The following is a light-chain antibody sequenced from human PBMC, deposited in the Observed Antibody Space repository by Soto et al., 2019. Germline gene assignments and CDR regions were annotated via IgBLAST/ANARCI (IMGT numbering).Light chain of an antibody. Sequence: ISVTQSPSSLSGSVGDRVIITCRASESITGYLDWYQHRPGNPPKLLIYDVSILESGVSPXXRGTGSGSQFTLTIDSLQPEDVGTYYCQQSQRTPYTFGQGT. J-gene: IGKJ2*01. V-gene: IGKV1-39*01. CDR1: ESITGY. CDR2: DVS. CDR3: QQSQRTPYT.